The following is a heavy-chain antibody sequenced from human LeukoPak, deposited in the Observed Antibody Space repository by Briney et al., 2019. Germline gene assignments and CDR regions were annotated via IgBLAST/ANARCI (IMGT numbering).Heavy chain of an antibody. D-gene: IGHD3-10*01. V-gene: IGHV1-18*01. Sequence: ASVTVSCTASGYTFTSYGISWVRQAPGQGLEWMGWISAYNGNTNYAQKLQGRVTMTTDTSTSTAYMELRSLRSDDTAVYYCARAPMVRGVISDSRIDYWGQGTLVTVSS. CDR1: GYTFTSYG. J-gene: IGHJ4*02. CDR2: ISAYNGNT. CDR3: ARAPMVRGVISDSRIDY.